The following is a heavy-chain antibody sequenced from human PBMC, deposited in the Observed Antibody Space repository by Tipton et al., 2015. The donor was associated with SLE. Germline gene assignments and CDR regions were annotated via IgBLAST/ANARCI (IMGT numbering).Heavy chain of an antibody. V-gene: IGHV4-39*07. Sequence: TLSLTCTVSGDSISSSSYYWTWIRQPPGKGLEGIGSIHYSGTPYYNPSLKSRITISVDTSKNQFSLKLTSVTAADTAVYYCARRSITPYFDFWGQGTLVTVSS. D-gene: IGHD2/OR15-2a*01. J-gene: IGHJ4*02. CDR2: IHYSGTP. CDR1: GDSISSSSYY. CDR3: ARRSITPYFDF.